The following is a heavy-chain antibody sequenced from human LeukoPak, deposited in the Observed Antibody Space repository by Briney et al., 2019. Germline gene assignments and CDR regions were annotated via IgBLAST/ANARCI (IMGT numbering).Heavy chain of an antibody. CDR2: ITGSDDKT. Sequence: GGSLRLSCAASGVTFSSFTMTWVRQAPGQGLEWVSTITGSDDKTYYTDSVKGRFTISRDYSKNTLRLQMNSVRVEDTAIYYCAKGPHVGSGYHPDYWGQGTLVTVSS. D-gene: IGHD3-22*01. CDR1: GVTFSSFT. J-gene: IGHJ4*02. CDR3: AKGPHVGSGYHPDY. V-gene: IGHV3-23*01.